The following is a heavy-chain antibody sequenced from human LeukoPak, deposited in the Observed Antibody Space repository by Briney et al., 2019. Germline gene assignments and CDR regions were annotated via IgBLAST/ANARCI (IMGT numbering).Heavy chain of an antibody. J-gene: IGHJ4*03. CDR1: GFTFSSYG. Sequence: GGSLRRSCAASGFTFSSYGMHWVRQAPGKGLEWVAFIRYDGSNKYYADSVKGRFTISRDNSKNTLYLQMNSLRDQATDGYYCAKGRYSSGWWFNYWGQGTPGTVSS. CDR2: IRYDGSNK. CDR3: AKGRYSSGWWFNY. V-gene: IGHV3-30*02. D-gene: IGHD6-19*01.